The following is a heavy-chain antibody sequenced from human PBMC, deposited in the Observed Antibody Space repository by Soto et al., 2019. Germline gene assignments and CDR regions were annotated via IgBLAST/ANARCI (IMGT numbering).Heavy chain of an antibody. J-gene: IGHJ3*02. D-gene: IGHD3-22*01. CDR2: IFYSGST. Sequence: TSETLSLTCIVSGGSFSSSTYSWGWIRQPPGKGLEWVGNIFYSGSTFYNPSLKSRATISVDTSKTQFSLRLSSVTAADTAVYYCARLDSSGYYPFDIWGQGTMVTVSS. CDR3: ARLDSSGYYPFDI. V-gene: IGHV4-39*01. CDR1: GGSFSSSTYS.